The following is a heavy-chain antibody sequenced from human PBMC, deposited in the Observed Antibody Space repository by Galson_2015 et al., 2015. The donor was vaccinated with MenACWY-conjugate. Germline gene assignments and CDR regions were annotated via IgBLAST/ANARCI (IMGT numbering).Heavy chain of an antibody. CDR1: GFTFSNAW. D-gene: IGHD6-13*01. Sequence: SLRLSCAASGFTFSNAWMSWVRQAPGKGLEWVGRIKSKTDGGTTDYAAPVKGRFTISRDDSKNTLYLQMNSLKTEDTAVYYCTTDHPFGRAAAWVDYWGQGTLVTVSS. J-gene: IGHJ4*02. CDR2: IKSKTDGGTT. V-gene: IGHV3-15*01. CDR3: TTDHPFGRAAAWVDY.